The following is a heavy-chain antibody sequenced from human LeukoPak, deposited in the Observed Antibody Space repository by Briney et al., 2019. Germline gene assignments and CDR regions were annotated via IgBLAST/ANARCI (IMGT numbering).Heavy chain of an antibody. D-gene: IGHD6-13*01. Sequence: PGGSLRLSCAASGFTFSSYAMSWVRPAPGKGLEWVSAISGSGGSTYDADSVKGRFTISRHNSKNTLYLQMNSLRAEDTAVYYCATYGSNRYCFDYWGQGTLVTVSS. CDR1: GFTFSSYA. V-gene: IGHV3-23*01. CDR2: ISGSGGST. CDR3: ATYGSNRYCFDY. J-gene: IGHJ4*02.